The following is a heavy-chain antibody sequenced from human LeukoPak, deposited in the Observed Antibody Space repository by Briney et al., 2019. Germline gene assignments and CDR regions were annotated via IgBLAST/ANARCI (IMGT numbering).Heavy chain of an antibody. CDR3: AIRRAYTNNWYYFAP. D-gene: IGHD1-1*01. V-gene: IGHV4-59*08. CDR2: IYYNGST. CDR1: GGSISTYY. Sequence: SETLSLTCSVSGGSISTYYWSWIRQPPGKGLEWIGYIYYNGSTNYNPSFKSRVTISVDASKNLFSLGLSSVTAADTAVYYCAIRRAYTNNWYYFAPWGQGTLVRVST. J-gene: IGHJ4*02.